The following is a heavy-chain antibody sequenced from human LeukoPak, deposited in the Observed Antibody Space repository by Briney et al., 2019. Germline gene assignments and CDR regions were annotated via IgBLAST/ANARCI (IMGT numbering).Heavy chain of an antibody. J-gene: IGHJ6*02. D-gene: IGHD6-13*01. V-gene: IGHV1-18*01. CDR2: ISAYNGNT. Sequence: ASVKVSCKASGYTFTSYGISWVRQAPGQGLEWMGWISAYNGNTNYAQKFQGRVTITADESTSTAYMELSSLRSEDTAVYYCASSFYSSSWTNYYYYGMDVWGQGTTVTVSS. CDR1: GYTFTSYG. CDR3: ASSFYSSSWTNYYYYGMDV.